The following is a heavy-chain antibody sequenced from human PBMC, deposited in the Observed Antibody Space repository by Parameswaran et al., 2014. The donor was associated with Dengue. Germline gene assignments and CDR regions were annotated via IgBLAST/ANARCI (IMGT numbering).Heavy chain of an antibody. CDR2: IYPGDSDT. J-gene: IGHJ2*01. D-gene: IGHD3-16*01. V-gene: IGHV5-51*01. CDR3: ARGGAYIDGDLYWYFDL. Sequence: VRQMPGKGLEWMGIIYPGDSDTRYSPSFQGQVTISADKSISTAYLQWSSLKASDTAMYYCARGGAYIDGDLYWYFDLWGRGTLVTVSS.